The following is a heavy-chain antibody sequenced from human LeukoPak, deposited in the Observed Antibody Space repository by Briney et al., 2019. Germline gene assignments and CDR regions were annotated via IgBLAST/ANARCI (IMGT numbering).Heavy chain of an antibody. D-gene: IGHD3-10*01. Sequence: PSETLSLTCAVYGGSFSGYYWSWIRQPPGKGLEWIGEINHSGSTNYNPSLKSRVTISVDTSKNQFSLKLSSVTAADTAVYYCARRVGPPHYYGSGSYYNSRRGFDYWGQGTLVTVSS. J-gene: IGHJ4*02. V-gene: IGHV4-34*01. CDR2: INHSGST. CDR3: ARRVGPPHYYGSGSYYNSRRGFDY. CDR1: GGSFSGYY.